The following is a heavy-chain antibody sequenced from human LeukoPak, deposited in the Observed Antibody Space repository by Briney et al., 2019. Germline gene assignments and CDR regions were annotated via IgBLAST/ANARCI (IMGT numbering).Heavy chain of an antibody. J-gene: IGHJ4*02. CDR3: ARVTGYMIEDYFDY. Sequence: PSETLSLTCTVSGGSISSYYWSWIRQPPGKGLEWIGCIYYSGSTNYNPSLKSRVTISVDTSKNQFSLKLRSVTAADTAVYYCARVTGYMIEDYFDYWGQGILVTVSS. CDR1: GGSISSYY. D-gene: IGHD3-9*01. V-gene: IGHV4-59*01. CDR2: IYYSGST.